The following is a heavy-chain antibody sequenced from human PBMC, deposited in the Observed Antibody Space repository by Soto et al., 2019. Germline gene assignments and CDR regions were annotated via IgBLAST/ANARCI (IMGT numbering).Heavy chain of an antibody. J-gene: IGHJ4*02. CDR3: ERLGDCTSNSCLSDDHRFDY. V-gene: IGHV4-34*01. Sequence: SETLSLTCAVYGGSFSGYYWSWIRQPPGKGLEWIGEINHSGSTNYNPSLKSRVTISVDTSKNQFSLKLSPVTAADTAAYYCERLGDCTSNSCLSDDHRFDYWGQGTLVTVS. CDR2: INHSGST. CDR1: GGSFSGYY. D-gene: IGHD2-2*01.